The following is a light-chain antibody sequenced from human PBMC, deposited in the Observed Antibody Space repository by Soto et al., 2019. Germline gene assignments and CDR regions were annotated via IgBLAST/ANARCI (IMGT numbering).Light chain of an antibody. CDR1: QSVGNK. V-gene: IGKV3-15*01. CDR2: DAS. CDR3: QHYNKWPYT. Sequence: IVMTQSPGTLSVSPGERATLSCRASQSVGNKLAWYQQRPGQAPRLLMYDASTRATGIPARFSGGGSGTEFTLTISSLQSEDFAIYYCQHYNKWPYTFGQGTKLEIK. J-gene: IGKJ2*01.